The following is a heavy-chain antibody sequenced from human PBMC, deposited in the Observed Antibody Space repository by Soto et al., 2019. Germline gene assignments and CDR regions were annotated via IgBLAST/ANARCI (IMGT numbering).Heavy chain of an antibody. J-gene: IGHJ5*02. CDR3: ARAEGVPAAIPNWFDQ. V-gene: IGHV4-59*01. CDR2: IYYSGST. D-gene: IGHD2-2*02. CDR1: GGSISSYY. Sequence: PSETLSLTCTVSGGSISSYYWSWIRQPPGKGLEWIGYIYYSGSTNYNPSLKSRVTISVDTSKNQFSLKLSSVTAADTAVYYCARAEGVPAAIPNWFDQWGQGTLVTVS.